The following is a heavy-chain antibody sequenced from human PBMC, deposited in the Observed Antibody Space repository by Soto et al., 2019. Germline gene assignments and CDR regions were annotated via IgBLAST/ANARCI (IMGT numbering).Heavy chain of an antibody. V-gene: IGHV1-2*06. CDR3: ASSVTVRPGRGDYYALDV. D-gene: IGHD6-6*01. Sequence: GASVKVSCRASGYPFTAYYIHWVRQAPGQGLEWVGRINTKNGGTNYAQKFQGRVTMTRDPSINTAFMDLTSLGSDDTAVLYCASSVTVRPGRGDYYALDVWGQGTTVTVSS. CDR1: GYPFTAYY. CDR2: INTKNGGT. J-gene: IGHJ6*02.